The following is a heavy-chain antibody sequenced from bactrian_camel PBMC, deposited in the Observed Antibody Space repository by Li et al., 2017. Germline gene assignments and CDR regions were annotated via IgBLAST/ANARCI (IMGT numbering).Heavy chain of an antibody. CDR3: AAGDLPVFYTDYGPLMEKGSFDS. CDR2: IYSQGGST. V-gene: IGHV3S1*01. Sequence: HVQLVESGGGSVQAGGSLRLSCVVSGYTYSRNCMAWFRQAPGKEREGVAAIYSQGGSTYYAESVKGRFAISQDNAKKTVYLQMNSLKPEDTAMYYCAAGDLPVFYTDYGPLMEKGSFDSWGQGTQVTVS. J-gene: IGHJ6*01. CDR1: GYTYSRNC. D-gene: IGHD4*01.